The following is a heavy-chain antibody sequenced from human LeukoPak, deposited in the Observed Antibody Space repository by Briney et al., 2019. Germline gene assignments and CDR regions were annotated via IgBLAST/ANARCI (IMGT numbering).Heavy chain of an antibody. D-gene: IGHD3-10*01. CDR2: IYSGGST. CDR3: ARATYYYGSGSYYKAGGAAFDI. J-gene: IGHJ3*02. CDR1: GFTVSSNY. Sequence: GGSLRLSCAASGFTVSSNYMSWVRQAPGKGLEWVSVIYSGGSTYYADSVKGRFTISRDNSKNTLYLQMNSLRAEDTAVYYCARATYYYGSGSYYKAGGAAFDIWGQGTMVTVSS. V-gene: IGHV3-53*01.